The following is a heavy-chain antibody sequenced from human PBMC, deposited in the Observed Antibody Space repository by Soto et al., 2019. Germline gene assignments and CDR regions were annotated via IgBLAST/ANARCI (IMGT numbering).Heavy chain of an antibody. D-gene: IGHD3-10*01. J-gene: IGHJ1*01. CDR2: ISGTSTDT. Sequence: QVQLVESGGALVRPGASLTLSCVASGFTFSEVYMSWIRQAPGKGPEYISYISGTSTDTNYADSVRGRFTVSRDNARNSLYLHMSSLRAEDTAIYYCSQYARGGPSWGQGTLVTVSS. CDR1: GFTFSEVY. CDR3: SQYARGGPS. V-gene: IGHV3-11*06.